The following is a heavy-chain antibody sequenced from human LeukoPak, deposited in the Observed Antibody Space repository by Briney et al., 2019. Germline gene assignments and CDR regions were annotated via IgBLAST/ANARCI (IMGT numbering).Heavy chain of an antibody. V-gene: IGHV3-64D*06. J-gene: IGHJ4*02. CDR2: ISSNGGST. CDR1: GSTFSSYA. Sequence: GGSLRLSCSASGSTFSSYAMHWVRQAPGKGLEYVSAISSNGGSTYYADSVKGRFTISRDNSKNTLYLQMSSLRAEDTAVYYCVKDRIEGRSGWYYFDYWGQGTLVTVSS. D-gene: IGHD6-19*01. CDR3: VKDRIEGRSGWYYFDY.